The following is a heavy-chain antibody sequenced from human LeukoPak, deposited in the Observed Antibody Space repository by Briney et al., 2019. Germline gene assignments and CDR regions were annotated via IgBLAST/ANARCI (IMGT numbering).Heavy chain of an antibody. Sequence: QPGGSLRLSCAASGFTFSSYAMSWVRQAPGKGLEWVSAISGSGGSTYYADSVKGRFTISRDNSKNTLYLQMNSLRAEDTAVYYCAKDLAYDFWSGYPQEPHFDYWGQGTLVTVSS. J-gene: IGHJ4*02. CDR1: GFTFSSYA. V-gene: IGHV3-23*01. D-gene: IGHD3-3*01. CDR2: ISGSGGST. CDR3: AKDLAYDFWSGYPQEPHFDY.